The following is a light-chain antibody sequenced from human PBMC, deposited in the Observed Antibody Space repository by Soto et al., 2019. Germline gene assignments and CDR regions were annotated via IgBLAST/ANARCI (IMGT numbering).Light chain of an antibody. CDR1: QSISSSY. CDR2: GAS. Sequence: ENVLMQSPGTLSLSPGERATLSCRASQSISSSYLDWYQQKPGQAPRLLIFGASSRATGIPDRFSGSGSGTDFTLTISRLEPEDFAVYYCQQFATSPYTFGQGTKLEIK. J-gene: IGKJ2*01. V-gene: IGKV3-20*01. CDR3: QQFATSPYT.